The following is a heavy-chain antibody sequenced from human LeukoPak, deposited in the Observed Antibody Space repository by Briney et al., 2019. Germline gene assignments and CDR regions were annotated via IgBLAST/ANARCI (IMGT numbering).Heavy chain of an antibody. CDR2: IYSGGST. V-gene: IGHV3-53*01. CDR1: GFTVSSNY. D-gene: IGHD3-22*01. J-gene: IGHJ5*02. Sequence: GGSLRLSCAASGFTVSSNYMSWVRQAPGKGLEWVSVIYSGGSTYYADSVKGRFTISRDNSKNTLYLQMNSLRAEDTAVYYCARGYYYDRRWFDPWGQGTLVTVSS. CDR3: ARGYYYDRRWFDP.